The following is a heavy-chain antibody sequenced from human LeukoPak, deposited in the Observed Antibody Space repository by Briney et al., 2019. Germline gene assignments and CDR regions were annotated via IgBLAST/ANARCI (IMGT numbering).Heavy chain of an antibody. V-gene: IGHV3-30-3*01. Sequence: GGSLRLSCAASRFTFSSYAMHWVRHAPGKGLEWVAVILDDGSNKYYADSVKGRFTISRDNSKNTLYLQMNSLRAEDTAVYYCARELRRGPYFDYWGQGTLVTVSS. CDR1: RFTFSSYA. CDR3: ARELRRGPYFDY. J-gene: IGHJ4*02. D-gene: IGHD4-17*01. CDR2: ILDDGSNK.